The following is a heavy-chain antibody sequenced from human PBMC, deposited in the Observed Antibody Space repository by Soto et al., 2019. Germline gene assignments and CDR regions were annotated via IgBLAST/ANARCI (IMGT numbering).Heavy chain of an antibody. CDR3: ARDLAGAATDY. CDR2: IYHSGST. CDR1: GYSISSGYY. J-gene: IGHJ4*02. Sequence: SEPLSLTCAVSGYSISSGYYWGWIRQPPGKGLEWIGSIYHSGSTYYNPSLKSRVTISVDTSKNQFSLKLSSVTAADTAVYYCARDLAGAATDYWGQGTLVTVSS. V-gene: IGHV4-38-2*02. D-gene: IGHD6-25*01.